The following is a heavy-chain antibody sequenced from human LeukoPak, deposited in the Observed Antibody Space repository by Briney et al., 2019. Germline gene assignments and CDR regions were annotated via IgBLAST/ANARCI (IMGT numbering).Heavy chain of an antibody. CDR3: ARVDCSSTSCYRPFFDY. CDR2: INSDGRSP. V-gene: IGHV3-74*01. CDR1: GFTFSSYW. J-gene: IGHJ4*02. Sequence: GGSLRLSCTASGFTFSSYWMHWVRQAPGKGLVWVSRINSDGRSPTYVDSVKGRFTISRDNAKNTLYMQMNSLRAEDTAVYYCARVDCSSTSCYRPFFDYWGQGTLVTVSS. D-gene: IGHD2-2*01.